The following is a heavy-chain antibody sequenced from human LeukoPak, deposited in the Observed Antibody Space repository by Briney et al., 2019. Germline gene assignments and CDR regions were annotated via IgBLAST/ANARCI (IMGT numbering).Heavy chain of an antibody. CDR1: GGSFSGYY. V-gene: IGHV4-34*01. CDR3: AASGIAVAQYYFDY. CDR2: INHSGST. J-gene: IGHJ4*02. D-gene: IGHD6-19*01. Sequence: SETLSLTCAVYGGSFSGYYWSWIRQPPGKGLEWIGEINHSGSTNYNPSLKSRVTISVDTSKNQFSLKRSSVTAADTAVYYCAASGIAVAQYYFDYWGQGTLVTVSS.